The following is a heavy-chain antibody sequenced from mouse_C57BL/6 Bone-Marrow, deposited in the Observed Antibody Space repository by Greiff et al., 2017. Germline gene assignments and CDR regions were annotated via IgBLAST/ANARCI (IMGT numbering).Heavy chain of an antibody. Sequence: QVQLQQSGAELMKPGASVKLSCKATGYTFTGYWIEWVKQRPGHGLEWIGEILPGSGSTNYNEKFKGKATFTADTSSNTAYMQLSSLTTEDSAIYYCASPYYSNYVWYFDVWGTGTTVTVSS. V-gene: IGHV1-9*01. D-gene: IGHD2-5*01. CDR2: ILPGSGST. CDR1: GYTFTGYW. CDR3: ASPYYSNYVWYFDV. J-gene: IGHJ1*03.